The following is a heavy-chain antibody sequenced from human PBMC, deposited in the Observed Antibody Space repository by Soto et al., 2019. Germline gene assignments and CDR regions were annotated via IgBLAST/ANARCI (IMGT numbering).Heavy chain of an antibody. J-gene: IGHJ6*02. V-gene: IGHV1-69*13. CDR1: GGTFSSYA. CDR2: IIPIFGTA. Sequence: VASVKVSCKASGGTFSSYAISWVRQAPGQGLEWMGGIIPIFGTANYAQKFQGRVTITADESTSTAYMELSSLRSEDTAVYYCARGSGPCGGDCYPYYYYGMDVWGQGTTVTVSS. CDR3: ARGSGPCGGDCYPYYYYGMDV. D-gene: IGHD2-21*02.